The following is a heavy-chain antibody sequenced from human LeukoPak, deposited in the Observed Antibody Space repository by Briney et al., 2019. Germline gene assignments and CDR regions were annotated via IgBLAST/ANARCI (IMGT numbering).Heavy chain of an antibody. J-gene: IGHJ4*02. V-gene: IGHV3-30*18. CDR2: ISYDGSNK. Sequence: AGGSLRLSCAASGFTFSSYAMSWVRQTPGKGLEWVTVISYDGSNKYYADSVKGRFTISRDNSKNTLYLQMNSLRAEDTAVYYCAKDPQPTYYDFWSGYRIYWGQGTLVTVSS. D-gene: IGHD3-3*01. CDR3: AKDPQPTYYDFWSGYRIY. CDR1: GFTFSSYA.